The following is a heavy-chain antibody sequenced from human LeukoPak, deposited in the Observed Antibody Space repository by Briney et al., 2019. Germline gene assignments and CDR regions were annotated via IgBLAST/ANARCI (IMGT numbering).Heavy chain of an antibody. V-gene: IGHV3-53*01. Sequence: GSLRLSCAASGFTVSSNYMSWVRQAPGKGLEWVSVIYSGGSTYYADSVKGRFTISRDNSKNTLYLQMNSLRAEDTAGYYCARDNKTARWAFDIWGQGTMVTVSS. CDR3: ARDNKTARWAFDI. D-gene: IGHD5-18*01. CDR1: GFTVSSNY. J-gene: IGHJ3*02. CDR2: IYSGGST.